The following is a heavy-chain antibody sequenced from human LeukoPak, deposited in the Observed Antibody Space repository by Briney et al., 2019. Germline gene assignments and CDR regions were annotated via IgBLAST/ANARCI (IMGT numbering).Heavy chain of an antibody. V-gene: IGHV3-21*01. D-gene: IGHD3-3*01. J-gene: IGHJ4*02. Sequence: PGGSLRLSCVGSGFTFSTYAMNWVRQAPGKGLEWVSSVSGTSSYIYHADSVKGRFTMSRDNAKSSVYLQMNSLRVEDTAVYYCVRDSVWSGYFAPGGVCFDYWGQGILVTVSS. CDR1: GFTFSTYA. CDR3: VRDSVWSGYFAPGGVCFDY. CDR2: VSGTSSYI.